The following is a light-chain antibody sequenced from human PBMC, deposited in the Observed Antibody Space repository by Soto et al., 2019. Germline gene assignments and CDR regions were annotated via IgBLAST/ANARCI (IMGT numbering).Light chain of an antibody. Sequence: DIQLTQSPSTLSASLGDRVTLTCRASQSISSWLAWYKQKPGKAPKLLIYEASSLESGVPSRCSGSGSGTEFTLTITSLQPDDFETYYCQQYNSYPWTFGQGTKVDIK. J-gene: IGKJ1*01. CDR3: QQYNSYPWT. CDR2: EAS. CDR1: QSISSW. V-gene: IGKV1-5*01.